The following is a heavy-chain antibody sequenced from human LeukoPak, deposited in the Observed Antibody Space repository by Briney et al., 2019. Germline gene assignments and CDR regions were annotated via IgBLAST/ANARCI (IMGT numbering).Heavy chain of an antibody. J-gene: IGHJ3*02. Sequence: ASVKVSCKASGYTFTSYAMNWVRQAPGQGLEWMGGIIPIFGTANYAQKFQGRVTITTDESTSTAYMELSSLRSEDTAVYYCRETLDAFDIWGQGTMVTVSS. V-gene: IGHV1-69*05. CDR2: IIPIFGTA. D-gene: IGHD1-26*01. CDR1: GYTFTSYA. CDR3: RETLDAFDI.